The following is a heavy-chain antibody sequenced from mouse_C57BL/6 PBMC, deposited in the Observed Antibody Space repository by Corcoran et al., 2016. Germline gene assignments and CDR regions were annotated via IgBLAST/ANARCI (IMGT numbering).Heavy chain of an antibody. V-gene: IGHV1-26*01. D-gene: IGHD1-1*01. CDR2: INPNNGGT. J-gene: IGHJ2*01. CDR3: AREVSSYWYFDY. CDR1: GYTFTNYY. Sequence: EVQLQQSGPELVKPGASVKISCKASGYTFTNYYMNWVKQSNGKSLEWIVDINPNNGGTSYNQKFKGNATLTVDKSSSTAYMELRSLTSEDSAVYYCAREVSSYWYFDYWGQGTTLTVSS.